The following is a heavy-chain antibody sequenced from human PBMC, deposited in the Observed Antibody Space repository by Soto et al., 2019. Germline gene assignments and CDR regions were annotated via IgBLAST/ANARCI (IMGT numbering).Heavy chain of an antibody. Sequence: ASLKVSCKAPGYTFTSYSMHWVRQAPGQRLEWMGWINAGKGNTKYSQKFQGRVTITRDTSASTAYMEVSSLRSEDTAVYYCARAIDCSSTSCYPGYYYMDVWGKGTTVTVSS. CDR3: ARAIDCSSTSCYPGYYYMDV. CDR2: INAGKGNT. J-gene: IGHJ6*03. CDR1: GYTFTSYS. D-gene: IGHD2-2*01. V-gene: IGHV1-3*01.